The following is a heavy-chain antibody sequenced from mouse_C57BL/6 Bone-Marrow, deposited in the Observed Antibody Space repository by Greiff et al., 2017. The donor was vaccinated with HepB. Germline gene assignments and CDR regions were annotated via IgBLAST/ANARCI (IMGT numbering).Heavy chain of an antibody. D-gene: IGHD5-1*01. J-gene: IGHJ2*01. CDR2: IRNKANNHAT. V-gene: IGHV6-6*01. Sequence: EVQVVKSGGGLVQPGGSMKLSCAASGFTFSDAWMDWVRQSPEKGLEWVAEIRNKANNHATYYAESVKGRFTISRDDSKSSVYLQMNSLRAEDTGIYYCTRPLTSHFDYWGQGTTLTVSS. CDR3: TRPLTSHFDY. CDR1: GFTFSDAW.